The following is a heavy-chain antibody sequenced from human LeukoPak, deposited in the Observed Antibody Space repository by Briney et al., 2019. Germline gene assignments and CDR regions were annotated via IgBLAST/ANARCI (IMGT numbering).Heavy chain of an antibody. CDR2: IYYSGST. Sequence: PSKTLSLTCTVSGGSISSGGYYWSWIRQHPGKGLEWIGYIYYSGSTYYNPSLKSRVTISVDTSKNQFSLKLSSVTAADTAVYYCARKEVVITLDAFDIWGQGTMVTVSS. V-gene: IGHV4-31*03. CDR1: GGSISSGGYY. J-gene: IGHJ3*02. CDR3: ARKEVVITLDAFDI. D-gene: IGHD3-22*01.